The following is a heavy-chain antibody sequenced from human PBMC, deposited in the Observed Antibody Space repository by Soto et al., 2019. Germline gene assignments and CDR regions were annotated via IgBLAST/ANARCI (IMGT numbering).Heavy chain of an antibody. D-gene: IGHD3-3*01. V-gene: IGHV1-8*01. CDR2: VNPNSGDT. Sequence: QVQLVQSGAEVKKPGASVKVSCKASGYSFTSYDMNWVRQAPGQGLEWRGWVNPNSGDTDYAQKFQDRVTMTTDTSIRTAYMELSSMRSEDTAVYYCASVYFLAPVPGDEIFDFWGQGTMVTVSS. CDR1: GYSFTSYD. J-gene: IGHJ3*01. CDR3: ASVYFLAPVPGDEIFDF.